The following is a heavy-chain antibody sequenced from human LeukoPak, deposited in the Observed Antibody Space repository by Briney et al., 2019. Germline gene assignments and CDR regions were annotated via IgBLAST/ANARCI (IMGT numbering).Heavy chain of an antibody. CDR2: IKRDGSDK. J-gene: IGHJ4*02. D-gene: IGHD2-15*01. CDR1: GFTFSNYW. Sequence: SGGSLRLSCAASGFTFSNYWMSWVRQAPGNGLEWLANIKRDGSDKYSVDSVKGRFTISRDNAKNSLYLQMNSLRADDTAVYYCARSLGSCSGGSCYSWGQGTLVTVSS. CDR3: ARSLGSCSGGSCYS. V-gene: IGHV3-7*03.